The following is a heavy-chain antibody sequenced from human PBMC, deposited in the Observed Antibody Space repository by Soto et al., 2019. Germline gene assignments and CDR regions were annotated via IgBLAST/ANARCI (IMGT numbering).Heavy chain of an antibody. J-gene: IGHJ5*02. V-gene: IGHV1-69*02. CDR2: IIPILGIA. CDR1: GGTFSSYT. D-gene: IGHD2-15*01. CDR3: ARMGGYCSGGSCYSEHNWFDP. Sequence: QVQLVQSGAEVKKPWSSVKVSCKASGGTFSSYTISWVRQAPEQGIEWMGRIIPILGIANYAQKFQGRVTITADKSTSTAYMELSSLRSEDTAVYYCARMGGYCSGGSCYSEHNWFDPWGQGTLVTVSS.